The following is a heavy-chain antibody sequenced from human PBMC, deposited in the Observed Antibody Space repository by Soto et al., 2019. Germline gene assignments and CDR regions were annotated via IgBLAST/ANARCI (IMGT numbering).Heavy chain of an antibody. CDR1: GFTFSSYW. V-gene: IGHV3-7*01. CDR2: IKQDGSEK. D-gene: IGHD3-3*01. CDR3: ARDWGDFWSGYYWYYYGMDV. Sequence: GGSLRLSCAASGFTFSSYWMSWVRQAPGKGLEWVANIKQDGSEKYYVDSVKGRFTISRDNAKNSLYLQMNSLRAEDTAVYYCARDWGDFWSGYYWYYYGMDVWGQGTTVTVSS. J-gene: IGHJ6*02.